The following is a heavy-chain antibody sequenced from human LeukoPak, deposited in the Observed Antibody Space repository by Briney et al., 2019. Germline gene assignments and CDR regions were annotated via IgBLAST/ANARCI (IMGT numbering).Heavy chain of an antibody. CDR1: GFTFSTYS. V-gene: IGHV3-48*04. J-gene: IGHJ4*02. Sequence: GGSLRLPCAVSGFTFSTYSLTWVRQAPGKGLEWVSYISSSSEATSYADSVKGRFTSSRDYAKNSLYLQMNSLGAEDTAVYYCARVARGNYYHFDSWGQGTLVTVSS. D-gene: IGHD1-26*01. CDR2: ISSSSEAT. CDR3: ARVARGNYYHFDS.